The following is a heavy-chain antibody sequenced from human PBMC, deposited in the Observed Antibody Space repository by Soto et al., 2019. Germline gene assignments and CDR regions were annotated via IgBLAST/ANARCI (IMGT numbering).Heavy chain of an antibody. V-gene: IGHV1-69*13. J-gene: IGHJ6*02. Sequence: GGPVKVSCKASGGTFSSYAISWVRQAPGQGLEWMGGIIPIFGTANYAQKFQGRVTITADESTSTAYMELSSLRSEDTAVYYCASGTDFWSGYYYYYGMDVWGQGTTVTVSS. CDR1: GGTFSSYA. CDR2: IIPIFGTA. CDR3: ASGTDFWSGYYYYYGMDV. D-gene: IGHD3-3*01.